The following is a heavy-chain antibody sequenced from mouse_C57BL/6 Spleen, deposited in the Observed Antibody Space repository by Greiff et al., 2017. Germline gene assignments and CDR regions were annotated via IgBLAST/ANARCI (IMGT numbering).Heavy chain of an antibody. D-gene: IGHD1-1*01. J-gene: IGHJ4*01. CDR2: INPNNGGT. Sequence: EVQLQQSGPELVKPGASVKIPCKASGYTFTDYNMDWVKQSHGKSLEWIGDINPNNGGTIYNQKFKGKATLTVDKSSSTAYMELRSLTSEDTAVYYCARRGHFCYSSYYYAMDYWGQGTSVTVSS. CDR1: GYTFTDYN. CDR3: ARRGHFCYSSYYYAMDY. V-gene: IGHV1-18*01.